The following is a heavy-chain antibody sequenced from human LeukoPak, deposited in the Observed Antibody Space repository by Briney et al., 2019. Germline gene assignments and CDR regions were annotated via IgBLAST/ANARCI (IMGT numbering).Heavy chain of an antibody. CDR3: ARGGSSGWYVQNYFDT. J-gene: IGHJ5*02. Sequence: GASVKVSCKASGYTFTGYYLHWVRQAPGQGLEWMGWINPNSGGTNYAQTFQGRVTMTRDTSISTAYMELSRLRSDDTAVCYCARGGSSGWYVQNYFDTWGQGTLVTVSS. V-gene: IGHV1-2*02. CDR1: GYTFTGYY. D-gene: IGHD6-19*01. CDR2: INPNSGGT.